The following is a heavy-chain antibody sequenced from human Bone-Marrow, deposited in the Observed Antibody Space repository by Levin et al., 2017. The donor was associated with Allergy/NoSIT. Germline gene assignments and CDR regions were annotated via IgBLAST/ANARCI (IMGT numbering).Heavy chain of an antibody. J-gene: IGHJ4*02. CDR3: ARDGDGFGH. V-gene: IGHV1-46*01. Sequence: GESLKISCKTSGYSFTSHYMHWVRQAPGHGLEWLGIINISGGTTISAQRFQGRLSMTRDTSTSTVYMELNSLTSEDTALYYCARDGDGFGHWGQGTLVTVSS. CDR2: INISGGTT. D-gene: IGHD5-24*01. CDR1: GYSFTSHY.